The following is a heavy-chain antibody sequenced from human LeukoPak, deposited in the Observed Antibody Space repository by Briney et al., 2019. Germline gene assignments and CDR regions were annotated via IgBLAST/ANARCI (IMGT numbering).Heavy chain of an antibody. V-gene: IGHV1-18*01. CDR3: ARGGYYGSGNDFRFDP. CDR2: LSGYNGNT. Sequence: GASVKVSCKASGYNFTTYGISWVRQATRHGLEWIGWLSGYNGNTNYAQKLQGRVTMTTDTSTSTAYMELRSLRSDDTAGYYCARGGYYGSGNDFRFDPWGQGTLVTVSS. CDR1: GYNFTTYG. J-gene: IGHJ5*02. D-gene: IGHD3-10*01.